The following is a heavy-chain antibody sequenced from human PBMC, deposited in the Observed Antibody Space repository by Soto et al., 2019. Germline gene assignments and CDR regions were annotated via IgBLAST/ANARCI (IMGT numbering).Heavy chain of an antibody. J-gene: IGHJ4*02. CDR3: ARYSYYYDSSGYSPFDY. CDR1: GGSISSSSYY. CDR2: IYYSGST. V-gene: IGHV4-39*01. D-gene: IGHD3-22*01. Sequence: SETLSLTCTVSGGSISSSSYYWGWIRQPPGKGLEWIGSIYYSGSTYYNPSLKSRVTISVDTSKNQFSLKLSSVTAADTAVYYCARYSYYYDSSGYSPFDYWGQGTLVTVSS.